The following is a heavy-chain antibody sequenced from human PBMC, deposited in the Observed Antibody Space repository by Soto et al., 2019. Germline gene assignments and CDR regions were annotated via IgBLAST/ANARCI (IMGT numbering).Heavy chain of an antibody. J-gene: IGHJ4*02. V-gene: IGHV3-48*01. Sequence: EVQLVESGGGLVQPGGSLRLSCAASGFTFSSYSMNWVRQAPGKGLEWVSYISSSSSTIYYADSVNGRFTISRDNAKNSLYLQMNSLRAEDTAVYYCARDAPPDDYWGQGTLVTVSS. CDR1: GFTFSSYS. CDR2: ISSSSSTI. CDR3: ARDAPPDDY.